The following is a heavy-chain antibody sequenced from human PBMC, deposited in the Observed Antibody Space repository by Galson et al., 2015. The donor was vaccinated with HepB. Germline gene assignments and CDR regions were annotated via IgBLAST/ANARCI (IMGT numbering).Heavy chain of an antibody. CDR2: IYYSGST. CDR1: SGSISSSLYY. V-gene: IGHV4-39*07. D-gene: IGHD3-9*01. Sequence: TLSLTCIVSSGSISSSLYYRGWIRQPPGKGLEWIGSIYYSGSTYYNPSLKSRVTISVDTSKNQFSLKLSSVTAADTAVYYCARGVGGGNGWKRVTILRPWGQGTLVTVSS. CDR3: ARGVGGGNGWKRVTILRP. J-gene: IGHJ5*02.